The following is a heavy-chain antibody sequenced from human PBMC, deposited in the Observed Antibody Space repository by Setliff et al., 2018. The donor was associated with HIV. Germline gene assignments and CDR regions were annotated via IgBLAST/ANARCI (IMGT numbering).Heavy chain of an antibody. V-gene: IGHV4-28*01. CDR2: IYKGGST. J-gene: IGHJ2*01. D-gene: IGHD3-10*01. CDR3: ARSALWFGEADWYFDL. Sequence: SETLSLTCVVSGYSISSSYWWGWIRQPPGKGLEWIGWIGYIYKGGSTYYNPSLKSRVTMSEDTPKNQFPLKLRSVTAVDTAVYYCARSALWFGEADWYFDLWGRGTLVTVSS. CDR1: GYSISSSYW.